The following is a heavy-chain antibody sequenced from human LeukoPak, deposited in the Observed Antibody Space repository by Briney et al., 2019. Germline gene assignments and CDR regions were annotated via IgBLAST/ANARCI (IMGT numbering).Heavy chain of an antibody. CDR1: GGSFSGYY. J-gene: IGHJ4*02. CDR3: ARDRTDTAMVGFDY. D-gene: IGHD5-18*01. CDR2: INHSGST. Sequence: SETLSLTCAVYGGSFSGYYWSWIRQPPGKGLEWIGEINHSGSTNYNPSLKSRVTISVDTSKNQFSLKLSSVTAADTAVYYCARDRTDTAMVGFDYWGQGTLVTVSS. V-gene: IGHV4-34*01.